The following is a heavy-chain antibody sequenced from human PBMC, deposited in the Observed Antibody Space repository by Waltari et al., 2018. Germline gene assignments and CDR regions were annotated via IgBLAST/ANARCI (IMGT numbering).Heavy chain of an antibody. CDR1: GFAFSPYW. V-gene: IGHV3-7*01. CDR3: ARGRVDFAY. Sequence: EVQLVESGGNLVQPGGSLRLSCAASGFAFSPYWMSWVRQAPGKGLEWVANVKEDGSEKYYVDSVKGRFTISRDNAKNSLYLQMNSLRAEDTAVYFCARGRVDFAYWGQGTLVTVSS. CDR2: VKEDGSEK. J-gene: IGHJ4*02.